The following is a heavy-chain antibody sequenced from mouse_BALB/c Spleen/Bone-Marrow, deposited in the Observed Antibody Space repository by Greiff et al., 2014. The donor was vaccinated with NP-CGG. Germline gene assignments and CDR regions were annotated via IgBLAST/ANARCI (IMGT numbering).Heavy chain of an antibody. CDR2: IYPGNSDA. J-gene: IGHJ3*01. Sequence: EVKLVESGTVLARPGASLRMSCKASGYTFTNYWINWIKQRPGQGLEWIGAIYPGNSDAKYTQKFKAKAKLAAVTSTSTADMELSSLTNEDSAVYYCARNWDWVFAYWGQGTLVTVSA. V-gene: IGHV1-5*01. D-gene: IGHD4-1*01. CDR3: ARNWDWVFAY. CDR1: GYTFTNYW.